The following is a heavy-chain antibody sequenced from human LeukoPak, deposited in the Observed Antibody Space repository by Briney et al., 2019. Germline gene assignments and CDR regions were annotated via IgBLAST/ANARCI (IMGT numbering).Heavy chain of an antibody. CDR3: ARGGKWFDP. CDR1: GCTCISYA. J-gene: IGHJ5*02. V-gene: IGHV1-69*05. CDR2: IIPIFGTA. Sequence: GASVSVSFKAAGCTCISYAISLVRQAPGQGLEWMGRIIPIFGTANYAQKFPGRVTITTDESTSTAYMELSSLRSEDTAVYYCARGGKWFDPWGQGTLVTVSS.